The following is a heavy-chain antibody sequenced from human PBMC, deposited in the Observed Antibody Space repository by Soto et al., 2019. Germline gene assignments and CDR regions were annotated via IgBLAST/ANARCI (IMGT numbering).Heavy chain of an antibody. D-gene: IGHD1-20*01. CDR3: QRARLSAVSAFAI. V-gene: IGHV4-31*03. CDR2: IYYSGST. Sequence: QVQLQESDAGLVKASQTLSLTCTFSGGSVISGAYYWNRIRQRQGQGLEWIGYIYYSGSTSYSTSLKVRLSISHDTSKNQVSLRLCSVTAVDTAMYSFQRARLSAVSAFAIWCQVTTVTVSS. J-gene: IGHJ3*02. CDR1: GGSVISGAYY.